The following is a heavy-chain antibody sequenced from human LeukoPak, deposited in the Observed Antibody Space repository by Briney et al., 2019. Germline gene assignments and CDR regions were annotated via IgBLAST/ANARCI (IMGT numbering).Heavy chain of an antibody. Sequence: SETLSLTCTVSGRSISSGGYYWSWIRQPPGKGLEWIGYIFHSGSTYYNPSLKSRVTISVDRSKNQFSLKLSSVTAADTAVYYCARIPTRAKNQYYYYMDVWGKGTTVTVSS. CDR2: IFHSGST. D-gene: IGHD2-21*01. V-gene: IGHV4-30-2*01. CDR3: ARIPTRAKNQYYYYMDV. J-gene: IGHJ6*03. CDR1: GRSISSGGYY.